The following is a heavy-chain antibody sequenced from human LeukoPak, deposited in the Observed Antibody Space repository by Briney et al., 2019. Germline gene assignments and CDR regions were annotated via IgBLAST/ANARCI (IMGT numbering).Heavy chain of an antibody. CDR2: ISSSGSTI. D-gene: IGHD2-8*01. Sequence: GGSLRLSCAASGFTFSSYEMNWVRQAPGKGLEWVSYISSSGSTIYYADSVKGRFTISRDNAKNSLHLQMNSLRAEDTAVYYCASQLTNSGYFDYWGQGTLVTFSS. CDR3: ASQLTNSGYFDY. V-gene: IGHV3-48*03. CDR1: GFTFSSYE. J-gene: IGHJ4*02.